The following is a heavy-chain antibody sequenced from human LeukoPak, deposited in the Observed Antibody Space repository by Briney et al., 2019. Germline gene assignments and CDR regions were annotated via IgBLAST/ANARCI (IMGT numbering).Heavy chain of an antibody. V-gene: IGHV1-46*01. D-gene: IGHD2-2*01. CDR3: ARAAGPGYCSSTSCYRSWFDP. Sequence: GASVKVSCKASGYTFTGYYMHWVRQAPGQGLEWMGIINPSGGSTSYAQKFQGRVTMTRDTSTSTVYMELSSLRSEDTAVYYCARAAGPGYCSSTSCYRSWFDPWGQGTLVTVSS. J-gene: IGHJ5*02. CDR2: INPSGGST. CDR1: GYTFTGYY.